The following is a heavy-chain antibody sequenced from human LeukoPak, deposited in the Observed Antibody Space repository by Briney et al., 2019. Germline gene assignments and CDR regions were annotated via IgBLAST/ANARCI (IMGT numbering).Heavy chain of an antibody. D-gene: IGHD4-17*01. CDR2: VHYSGTT. V-gene: IGHV4-39*01. J-gene: IGHJ4*02. Sequence: PSETLSLTCTVSGGSISDSSYYWGWIRQPPGKGPEWLGTVHYSGTTHYNSSLKSRVILSVDASKNQFSLMVSSVTAADTAVYYCARLSYGIYGNYFFDQWGQGTLVAVSS. CDR1: GGSISDSSYY. CDR3: ARLSYGIYGNYFFDQ.